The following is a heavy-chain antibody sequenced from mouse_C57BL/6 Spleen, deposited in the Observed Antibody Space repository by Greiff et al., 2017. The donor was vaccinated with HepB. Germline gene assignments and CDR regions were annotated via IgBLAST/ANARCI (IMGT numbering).Heavy chain of an antibody. CDR1: GYTFTGYW. D-gene: IGHD2-5*01. Sequence: VVKPGASVKLSCKATGYTFTGYWIEWVKQRPGHGLEWIGEILPGSGSTNYNEKFKGKATFTADTSSNTAYMQRSSLTTEDSAIYYCARQGSNRAWFAYWGQGALVTVSA. CDR3: ARQGSNRAWFAY. V-gene: IGHV1-9*01. CDR2: ILPGSGST. J-gene: IGHJ3*01.